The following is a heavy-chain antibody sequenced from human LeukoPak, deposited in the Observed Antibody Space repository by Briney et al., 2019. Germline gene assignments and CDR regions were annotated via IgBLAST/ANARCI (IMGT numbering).Heavy chain of an antibody. J-gene: IGHJ4*02. D-gene: IGHD2-15*01. CDR3: ARDYCSGAGCSPLGY. CDR1: GFTFSSYG. Sequence: PGGSLRLSCAASGFTFSSYGMHWARQAPGKGLEWVALIWYDGSTKYYADSVKGRFTISRDNFNNTLYLQMNSLRAEDTAVYCCARDYCSGAGCSPLGYWGQGTLVTVSS. CDR2: IWYDGSTK. V-gene: IGHV3-33*01.